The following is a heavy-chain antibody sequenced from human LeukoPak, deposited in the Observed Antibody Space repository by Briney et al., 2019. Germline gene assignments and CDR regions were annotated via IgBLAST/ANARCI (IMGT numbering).Heavy chain of an antibody. Sequence: SSETLSLTCTVSGGSISSYYWSWIRQPAGKGLEWIGRIYTSGSTNYNPSLKSRVTMSVDTSKNQFSLKLSSVTAADTAVYYCARDQDLWFGETTSNWFDPWGQGTLVTVSS. CDR2: IYTSGST. CDR1: GGSISSYY. J-gene: IGHJ5*02. V-gene: IGHV4-4*07. D-gene: IGHD3-10*01. CDR3: ARDQDLWFGETTSNWFDP.